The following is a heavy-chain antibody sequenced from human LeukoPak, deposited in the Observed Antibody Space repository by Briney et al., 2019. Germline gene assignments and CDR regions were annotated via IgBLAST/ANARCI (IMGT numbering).Heavy chain of an antibody. CDR3: ARPARRDGYAWYFDL. Sequence: GGSLRLSCAASGFTFSSYWMNWARQAPGKGLEWVASINHNGNVNYYVDSVKGRFTISRDNAKNSLYLQMSNLRAEDTAVCYCARPARRDGYAWYFDLWGRGTLVTVSS. CDR1: GFTFSSYW. V-gene: IGHV3-7*03. CDR2: INHNGNVN. D-gene: IGHD5-24*01. J-gene: IGHJ2*01.